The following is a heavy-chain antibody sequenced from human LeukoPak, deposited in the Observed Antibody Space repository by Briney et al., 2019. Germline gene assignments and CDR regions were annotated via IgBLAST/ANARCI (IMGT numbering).Heavy chain of an antibody. Sequence: PGGSLRLSCAASGFTFSSYGMHWVRQAPGKGLEWVAVISYDGSNKYYADSVKGRFTISRDNSKNTLYLQMNSLRAEDTAVYYCAKAATVTTGWDNYWGQGTLVTVSS. CDR3: AKAATVTTGWDNY. V-gene: IGHV3-30*18. J-gene: IGHJ4*02. CDR1: GFTFSSYG. D-gene: IGHD4-17*01. CDR2: ISYDGSNK.